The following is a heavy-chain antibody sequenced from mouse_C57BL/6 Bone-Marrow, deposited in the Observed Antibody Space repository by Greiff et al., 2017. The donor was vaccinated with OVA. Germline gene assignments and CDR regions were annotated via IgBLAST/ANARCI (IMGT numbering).Heavy chain of an antibody. D-gene: IGHD2-1*01. Sequence: VQLQQSGAELVRPGASVKLSCTASGFNIKDDYMHWVKQRPEQGLEWIGWIDPENGDTEYASKFQGKATITADTSSNTDYLQLSSLTSEDTAVYCGTTFGNYEAWFAYWGQGTLVTVSA. CDR2: IDPENGDT. V-gene: IGHV14-4*01. J-gene: IGHJ3*01. CDR1: GFNIKDDY. CDR3: TTFGNYEAWFAY.